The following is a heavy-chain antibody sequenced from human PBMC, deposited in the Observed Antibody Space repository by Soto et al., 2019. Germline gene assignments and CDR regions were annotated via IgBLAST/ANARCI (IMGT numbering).Heavy chain of an antibody. J-gene: IGHJ6*02. Sequence: GGSLRLSCAPSGFTFSSYEMNWVRQAPGKGLEWVSYISVSGTMRFYADAVKGRFTISRDNTKKILYLQMNSLRAEDTALYYCATAGLTGTVWGPGTTVTVYS. CDR3: ATAGLTGTV. CDR1: GFTFSSYE. D-gene: IGHD3-9*01. V-gene: IGHV3-48*03. CDR2: ISVSGTMR.